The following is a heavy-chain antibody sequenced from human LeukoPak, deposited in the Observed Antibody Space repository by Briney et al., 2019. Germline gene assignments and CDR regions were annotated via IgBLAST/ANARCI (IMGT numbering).Heavy chain of an antibody. J-gene: IGHJ4*02. CDR3: ARHPGLWQFAD. D-gene: IGHD3-10*01. CDR1: GASITSYY. Sequence: PSETLSLTCTVSGASITSYYWSWIRQPPGKGLEWIGYIYTGGSTNYNPSLKSRVTISVDTSKSQLSLKLSSVTAADTAVYFCARHPGLWQFADWGQGTLVTVSS. CDR2: IYTGGST. V-gene: IGHV4-4*09.